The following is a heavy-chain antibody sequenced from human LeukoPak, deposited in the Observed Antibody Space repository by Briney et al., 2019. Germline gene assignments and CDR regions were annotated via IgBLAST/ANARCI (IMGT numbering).Heavy chain of an antibody. Sequence: ASVKVSCKASGCTFTSYGISWVRQAPGQGLEWMGWISAYNGNTNYAQKLQGRVTMTADTSTSTAYMELRSLRSDDTAVYYCARETRYCTNGVSSPSDFDYWGQGTLVTVSS. CDR1: GCTFTSYG. J-gene: IGHJ4*02. D-gene: IGHD2-8*01. CDR2: ISAYNGNT. CDR3: ARETRYCTNGVSSPSDFDY. V-gene: IGHV1-18*01.